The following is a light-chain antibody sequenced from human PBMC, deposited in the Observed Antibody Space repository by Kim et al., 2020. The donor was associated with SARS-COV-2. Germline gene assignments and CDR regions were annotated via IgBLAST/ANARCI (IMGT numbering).Light chain of an antibody. V-gene: IGKV1-8*01. CDR1: HYISNS. CDR2: FAS. Sequence: ASAGDTVTITCRASHYISNSLAWYQQKPGTAPKLLIYFASTLQSGVPSRFSGSGSGTYFTLTIGSLQSEDFATYFCQQHYGYPLTFGGGTKVDIK. J-gene: IGKJ4*01. CDR3: QQHYGYPLT.